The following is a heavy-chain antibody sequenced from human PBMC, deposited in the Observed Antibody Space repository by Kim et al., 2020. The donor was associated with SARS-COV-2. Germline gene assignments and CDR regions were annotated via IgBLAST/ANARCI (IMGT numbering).Heavy chain of an antibody. CDR1: GFTFSNDW. J-gene: IGHJ6*01. CDR3: GRMGRGVVVDGDV. V-gene: IGHV3-15*03. CDR2: ISYDGSDGKS. D-gene: IGHD2-21*01. Sequence: GGSLRLSCAASGFTFSNDWMNWVRQAPGKGLEWVALISYDGSDGKSEDAAKGQFSFSSSNANTKKTLHMHMQSLKTTDAAYCANGRMGRGVVVDGDV.